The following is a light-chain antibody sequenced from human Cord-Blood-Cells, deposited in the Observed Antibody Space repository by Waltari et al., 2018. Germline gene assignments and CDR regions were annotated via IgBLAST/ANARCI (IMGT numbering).Light chain of an antibody. CDR1: QSVSSSY. CDR2: GAS. Sequence: EIVLTQSPGTLSLSPGERVTLPCRASQSVSSSYLAWYQQKPGQAPRLLIYGASSRATGLPDRFSGSGSGTDFTLTISRLEPEDFAVYYCQQYGSSPMYTFGQGTKLEIK. CDR3: QQYGSSPMYT. V-gene: IGKV3-20*01. J-gene: IGKJ2*01.